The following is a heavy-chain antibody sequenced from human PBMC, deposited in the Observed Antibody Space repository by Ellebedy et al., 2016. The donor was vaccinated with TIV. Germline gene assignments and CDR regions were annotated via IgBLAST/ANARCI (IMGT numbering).Heavy chain of an antibody. CDR3: ARKSSRNVMDV. CDR1: GDSASSNSAG. Sequence: MPSETLSLTCAISGDSASSNSAGWNWIRQSPSIGLEWLGRTYYRSKWYNDYAVSVKSRITINPDTSKNQFSLQLNSVTPEDTAVYYCARKSSRNVMDVWGQGTTVTVSS. D-gene: IGHD6-13*01. J-gene: IGHJ6*02. CDR2: TYYRSKWYN. V-gene: IGHV6-1*01.